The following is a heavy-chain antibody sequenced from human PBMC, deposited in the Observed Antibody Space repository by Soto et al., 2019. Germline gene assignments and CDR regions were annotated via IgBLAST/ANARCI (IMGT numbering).Heavy chain of an antibody. CDR3: ASRYGGTLDY. CDR2: IYYSGGT. V-gene: IGHV4-59*08. J-gene: IGHJ4*02. CDR1: GGSISSYY. Sequence: QVQLQESGPGLVKPSETLSLTCTVSGGSISSYYWSWIRQPPGKGLEWIGYIYYSGGTNYNPSLKSRVTISVDTSKNQFSLKLSSVTAADTAVYYCASRYGGTLDYWRQGTLVTVSS. D-gene: IGHD4-17*01.